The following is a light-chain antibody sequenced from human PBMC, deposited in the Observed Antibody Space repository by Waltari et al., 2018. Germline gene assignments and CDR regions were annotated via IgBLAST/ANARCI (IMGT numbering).Light chain of an antibody. CDR2: AAS. J-gene: IGKJ3*01. CDR1: QDIRDH. CDR3: LQHYTYPFT. V-gene: IGKV1-17*01. Sequence: DIQMTQSPSSLSASVGERVTITCRASQDIRDHLHWFQQNPGKPPKRLIYAASNLQSGVPSRFSGSGSGTEFTLTISSLQPEDFATFYRLQHYTYPFTFGPGTKVDIK.